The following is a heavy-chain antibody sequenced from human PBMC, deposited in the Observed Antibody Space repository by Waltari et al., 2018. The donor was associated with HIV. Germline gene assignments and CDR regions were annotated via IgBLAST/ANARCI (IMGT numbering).Heavy chain of an antibody. CDR2: ISYSGEST. J-gene: IGHJ4*02. D-gene: IGHD3-3*01. CDR1: GFSFVIYG. Sequence: EVELSESGGGLVQPGGSLRLSCTAPGFSFVIYGLMWVSQAPGKGLEWGSGISYSGESTYYADSVTGRFTISRDNSKDTLLLQMTSLRAEDTATYYCAKDPVRCLEWLSTYLDSWGQGILVTVSS. V-gene: IGHV3-23*01. CDR3: AKDPVRCLEWLSTYLDS.